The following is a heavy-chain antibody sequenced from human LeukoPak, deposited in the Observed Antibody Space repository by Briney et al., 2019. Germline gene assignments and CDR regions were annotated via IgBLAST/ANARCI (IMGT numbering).Heavy chain of an antibody. CDR2: IYYSGST. D-gene: IGHD1-26*01. J-gene: IGHJ4*02. V-gene: IGHV4-31*03. CDR1: GGSINNGNFY. CDR3: ARDLVGARFFDY. Sequence: PSETLSLTCTVSGGSINNGNFYWSWIRQHPGKGLEWIGYIYYSGSTYSNPSLKSRVTMSVDTSKNQFSLKLSSVTAADTAVYYCARDLVGARFFDYWGQGTLVTVSS.